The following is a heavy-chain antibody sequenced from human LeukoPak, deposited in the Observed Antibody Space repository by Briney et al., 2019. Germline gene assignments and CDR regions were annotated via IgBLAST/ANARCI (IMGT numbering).Heavy chain of an antibody. CDR3: ARWGYTNYYYYFDY. Sequence: GGSLRLSCTASGFTFRTYWMGWVRQAPGKGLEWVANIKQDGGEKYYLGSVKGRFTISRDNAESSLYLHMDSLRAEDTAVYYCARWGYTNYYYYFDYWGQGTLVTVSS. D-gene: IGHD2-2*02. V-gene: IGHV3-7*04. CDR2: IKQDGGEK. CDR1: GFTFRTYW. J-gene: IGHJ4*02.